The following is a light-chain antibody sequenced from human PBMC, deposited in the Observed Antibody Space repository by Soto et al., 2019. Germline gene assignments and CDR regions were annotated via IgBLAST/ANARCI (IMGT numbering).Light chain of an antibody. J-gene: IGKJ1*01. CDR1: QSVSNN. V-gene: IGKV3-15*01. CDR2: GAS. CDR3: QQYYNWWT. Sequence: EIVMTQSPATVSVSPGERATLSCRASQSVSNNLAWYQKKPGQAPRLLISGASTRATGIPARCSGSGSGTEFTLTISSLQSEDFAFYYCQQYYNWWTFGQGTRVDIK.